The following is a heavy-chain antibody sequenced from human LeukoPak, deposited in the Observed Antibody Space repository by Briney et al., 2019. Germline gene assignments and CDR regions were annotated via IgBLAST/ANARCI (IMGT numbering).Heavy chain of an antibody. CDR2: INWNGGST. CDR3: ARDVFWYSSSSSDAFDI. CDR1: GFTFDDYG. J-gene: IGHJ3*02. Sequence: GGSLRLSCAASGFTFDDYGMSWVRQAPGKGLEWVSGINWNGGSTGYADSVKGRFTVSRDNAKNSLYLQMNSLRAEDTAVYYCARDVFWYSSSSSDAFDIWGQGTMVTVSS. D-gene: IGHD6-6*01. V-gene: IGHV3-20*04.